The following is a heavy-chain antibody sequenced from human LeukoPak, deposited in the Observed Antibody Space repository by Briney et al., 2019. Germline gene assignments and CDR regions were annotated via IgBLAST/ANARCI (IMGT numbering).Heavy chain of an antibody. J-gene: IGHJ5*02. V-gene: IGHV3-53*01. CDR2: IYNNGNT. CDR3: ARGYGGFEHNWFDP. Sequence: GGSLRLSCAASGFIVSSNYMSWVRQAPGKGLEWVSVIYNNGNTYYADSVKGRFTISRDNSKNTLSLQMNSLRAEDTAVYYCARGYGGFEHNWFDPWGQGTLVTVSS. D-gene: IGHD5-12*01. CDR1: GFIVSSNY.